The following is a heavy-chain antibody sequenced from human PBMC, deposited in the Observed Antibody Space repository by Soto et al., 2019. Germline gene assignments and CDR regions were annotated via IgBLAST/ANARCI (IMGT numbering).Heavy chain of an antibody. Sequence: SETLSLTCSVSGGSIGSSNWWSWVRQPPGKGLEWIGEIYHSGSTNYNPSLKSRVTISVDKSKNQFSLKLSSVTAADTAVYYCARAQSSSWYNYGMDVWGQGTTVTAP. D-gene: IGHD6-13*01. CDR2: IYHSGST. CDR3: ARAQSSSWYNYGMDV. V-gene: IGHV4-4*02. CDR1: GGSIGSSNW. J-gene: IGHJ6*02.